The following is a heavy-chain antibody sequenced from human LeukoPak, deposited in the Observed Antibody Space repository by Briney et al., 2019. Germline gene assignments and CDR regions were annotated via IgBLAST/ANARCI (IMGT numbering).Heavy chain of an antibody. V-gene: IGHV4-34*01. D-gene: IGHD6-19*01. CDR3: ARHSVAVAGLDY. Sequence: PSETLSLTCAVYGGSFSGYYWSWIRQPPGKGLEWIGEINHSGSTNYNPSLKSRVTISVDTSKNQFSLKLSSVTAADTAVYYCARHSVAVAGLDYWGQGTLVTVSS. CDR1: GGSFSGYY. CDR2: INHSGST. J-gene: IGHJ4*02.